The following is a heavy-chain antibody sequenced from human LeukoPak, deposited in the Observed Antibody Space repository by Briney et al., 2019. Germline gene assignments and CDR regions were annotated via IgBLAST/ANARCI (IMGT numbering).Heavy chain of an antibody. J-gene: IGHJ4*02. CDR1: GGSISSGSYY. V-gene: IGHV4-61*02. D-gene: IGHD3-9*01. CDR3: ARDRPYYDILTGYRSYFDY. CDR2: IYTSGST. Sequence: PSQTLSLTCTVSGGSISSGSYYWSWIRQPAGKGLEWIGRIYTSGSTNYNPSLKSRVTISVDTSKNQFSLKLSSVTAADTAVYYCARDRPYYDILTGYRSYFDYWGQGTLVTVSS.